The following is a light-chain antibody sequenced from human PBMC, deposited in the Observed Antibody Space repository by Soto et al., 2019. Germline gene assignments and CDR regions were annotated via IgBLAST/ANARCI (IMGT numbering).Light chain of an antibody. CDR1: QSISSY. Sequence: DIQMTQSPSSLSASVGDRVIITCRASQSISSYLNWYQQKPGKAPKLLIYAASSLQSGVPSRFSGSGSGTDFTLTISSLQPEDFATYYCQQSYSTPYTFGQGNKLEIK. CDR3: QQSYSTPYT. J-gene: IGKJ2*01. V-gene: IGKV1-39*01. CDR2: AAS.